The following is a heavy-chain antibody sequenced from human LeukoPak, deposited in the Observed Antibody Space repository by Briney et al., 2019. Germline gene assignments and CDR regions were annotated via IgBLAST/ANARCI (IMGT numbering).Heavy chain of an antibody. V-gene: IGHV1-69*13. D-gene: IGHD3-3*01. Sequence: VASVKVSCKASGGTFSSYAISWVRQAPGQGLEWMGGIIPIFGTANYAQKFQGRVTITADESTSTAYMELSSLRSEDTAVYYCAALLEWSIIENRDYWGQGTLVTVSS. CDR1: GGTFSSYA. CDR2: IIPIFGTA. J-gene: IGHJ4*02. CDR3: AALLEWSIIENRDY.